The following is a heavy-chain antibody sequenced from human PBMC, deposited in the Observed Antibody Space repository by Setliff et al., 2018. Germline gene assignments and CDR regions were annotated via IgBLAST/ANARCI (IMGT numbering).Heavy chain of an antibody. D-gene: IGHD1-1*01. CDR2: INHSGHT. CDR3: RQAVVGRDVFDI. V-gene: IGHV4-34*01. J-gene: IGHJ3*02. CDR1: GDSFSDYY. Sequence: PSETLSLTCAVYGDSFSDYYWSWLRQPPGKGLEWIEEINHSGHTNYSPSLRSRVTMSVDTSKKQLSLKLSSVTAADTAVYYCRQAVVGRDVFDIWGQGTVVTVSS.